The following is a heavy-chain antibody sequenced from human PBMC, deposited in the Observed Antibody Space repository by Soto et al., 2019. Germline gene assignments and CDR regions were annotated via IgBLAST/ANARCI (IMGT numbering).Heavy chain of an antibody. CDR2: INPSGDST. D-gene: IGHD4-4*01. Sequence: ASVKVSCKASGYTFTSYYMHWVRQAPGQGLEWMGIINPSGDSTSYAQKFQGRVTMTRDTSTSTVYMELSSLRSEDTAVYYCARDLAGLTTVLYFYGMDVWGQGTTVTVSS. CDR1: GYTFTSYY. V-gene: IGHV1-46*01. CDR3: ARDLAGLTTVLYFYGMDV. J-gene: IGHJ6*02.